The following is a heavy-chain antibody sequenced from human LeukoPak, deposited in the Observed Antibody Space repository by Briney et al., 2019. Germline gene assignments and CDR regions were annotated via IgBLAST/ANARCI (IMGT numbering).Heavy chain of an antibody. CDR1: GGSFSGYY. J-gene: IGHJ4*02. CDR2: INHSGST. V-gene: IGHV4-34*01. CDR3: ARHSGYCTSTSCYEIDY. Sequence: SETLSLTCAVYGGSFSGYYWSWIRQPPGKGLEWIGEINHSGSTYYNPSLKSRVTISLDTSKNQFSLKLYSVTAADTSVYYCARHSGYCTSTSCYEIDYWGQGTLVTVST. D-gene: IGHD2-2*03.